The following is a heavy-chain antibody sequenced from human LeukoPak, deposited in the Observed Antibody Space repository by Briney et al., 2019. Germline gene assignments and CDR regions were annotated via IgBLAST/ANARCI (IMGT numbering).Heavy chain of an antibody. V-gene: IGHV4-4*07. CDR1: GGSISSYY. CDR3: ARSISSFGAGDWFDP. D-gene: IGHD3-16*01. Sequence: PSETLSLTCTVSGGSISSYYWSWIRQPAGKGLEWIGRTYTSGSTNYNPSLKSRVTMSVDTSKNQFSLKLSSVTAADTAVYYCARSISSFGAGDWFDPWGQGTLVTVSS. J-gene: IGHJ5*02. CDR2: TYTSGST.